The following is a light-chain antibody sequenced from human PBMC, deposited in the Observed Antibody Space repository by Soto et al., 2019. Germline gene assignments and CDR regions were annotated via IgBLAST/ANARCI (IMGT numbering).Light chain of an antibody. CDR3: QQYGSSPR. CDR2: GAS. Sequence: EIVLTQSPGTLSFSPGERATLSCRASQSVSSSYLAWYQQKPGQAPRLLIYGASSRATGIPDRFSGSGSGTDFTLTISRLEPEDFAVYYYQQYGSSPRFGGGTKVEIK. CDR1: QSVSSSY. V-gene: IGKV3-20*01. J-gene: IGKJ4*01.